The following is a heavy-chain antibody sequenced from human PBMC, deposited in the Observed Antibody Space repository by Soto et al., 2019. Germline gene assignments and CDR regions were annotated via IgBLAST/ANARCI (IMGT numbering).Heavy chain of an antibody. Sequence: QVQLVQSGAEVKKPGASVKVSCKASGYTFTSYYIHWVRQAPGQGFEWMGIINPSGGNTSYAQKLQGRVTMTKDTATRTVYMELSSPPTEDTADYYCARVNGEDLAYWGQRTLVTVSS. CDR2: INPSGGNT. CDR1: GYTFTSYY. J-gene: IGHJ4*02. D-gene: IGHD4-17*01. V-gene: IGHV1-46*01. CDR3: ARVNGEDLAY.